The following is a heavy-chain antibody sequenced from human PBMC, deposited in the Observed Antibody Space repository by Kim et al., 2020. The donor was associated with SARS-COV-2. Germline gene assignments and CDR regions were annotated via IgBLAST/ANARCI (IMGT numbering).Heavy chain of an antibody. CDR3: ARDDGFFDP. J-gene: IGHJ5*02. Sequence: DKTKYSQKFQGRVIITRDTSASTAYMELNSLTSEDTAVYYCARDDGFFDPWGQGTLVTVSS. CDR2: DKT. D-gene: IGHD4-17*01. V-gene: IGHV1-3*01.